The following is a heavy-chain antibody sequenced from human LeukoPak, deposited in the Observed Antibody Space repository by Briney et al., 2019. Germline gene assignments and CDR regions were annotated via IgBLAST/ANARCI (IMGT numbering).Heavy chain of an antibody. J-gene: IGHJ4*01. CDR2: IRFDGSIT. CDR3: SKESNYDSSGYFN. D-gene: IGHD3-22*01. V-gene: IGHV3-30*02. CDR1: GFVFSSYG. Sequence: GGSLRLSCAASGFVFSSYGIHWVRQAPGKGLEWVAFIRFDGSITYYAESVKGRFTVSRDNSKFTAYLQVNSLRAEDTAVYYCSKESNYDSSGYFNWGQGTLVTVS.